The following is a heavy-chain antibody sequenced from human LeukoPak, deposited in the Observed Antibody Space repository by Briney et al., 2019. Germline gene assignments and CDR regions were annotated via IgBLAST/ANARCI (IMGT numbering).Heavy chain of an antibody. D-gene: IGHD6-19*01. CDR3: ARSFLIAVAGEIGY. V-gene: IGHV1-2*02. CDR2: INPNSGGT. CDR1: GYIFTGYY. J-gene: IGHJ4*02. Sequence: ASVKVSCKASGYIFTGYYMHWVRQAPGQGLEWMGWINPNSGGTNYAQKFQGRVTMTRDTSISTAYMELSRLRSDDTAVYYCARSFLIAVAGEIGYWGQGTLVTVSS.